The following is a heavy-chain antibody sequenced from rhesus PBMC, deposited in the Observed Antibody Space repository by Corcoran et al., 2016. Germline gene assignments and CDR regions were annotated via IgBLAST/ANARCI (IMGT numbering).Heavy chain of an antibody. J-gene: IGHJ2*01. Sequence: QVQLVQSGAEVKKPGASGKVACKASGFTFGSYASSWVRQAPGQGLEWMGVITPLVGITNYAAKFQGRVTITADTSTSTAYMELSSLRSEDTAVYYCARVAVIAAALQNWYFDLWGPGTPITISS. D-gene: IGHD6-43*01. V-gene: IGHV1-198*02. CDR3: ARVAVIAAALQNWYFDL. CDR2: ITPLVGIT. CDR1: GFTFGSYA.